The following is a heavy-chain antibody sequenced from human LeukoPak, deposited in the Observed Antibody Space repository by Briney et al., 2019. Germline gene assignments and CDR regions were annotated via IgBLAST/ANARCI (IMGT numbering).Heavy chain of an antibody. CDR2: IRNKANGGTA. V-gene: IGHV3-49*04. CDR1: GFTFSDYA. CDR3: SRAYSTGWLGINDY. D-gene: IGHD6-19*01. Sequence: PEGSLRLSCSAGGFTFSDYAVTWVRQAPGKGLEWVGFIRNKANGGTADYAASGKGRFTISRDDSKTIAYPQMNSLKIEDTAVYYCSRAYSTGWLGINDYWGQGAQVTLSS. J-gene: IGHJ4*02.